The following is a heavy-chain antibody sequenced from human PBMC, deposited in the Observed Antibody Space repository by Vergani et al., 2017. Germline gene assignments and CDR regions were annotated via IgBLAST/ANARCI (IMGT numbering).Heavy chain of an antibody. J-gene: IGHJ5*02. CDR1: GGSISSSSYY. V-gene: IGHV4-39*01. CDR2: IYNSGST. Sequence: QLQLQESGPGLVKPSETLSLTCTVSGGSISSSSYYWGWIRQPPGKGLEWIGSIYNSGSTYYNPSLKSRVTISLDTSKNQFSLKLSSVTAADTAVYYCASIDYADNWFDPWGQGTLVTVSS. CDR3: ASIDYADNWFDP. D-gene: IGHD4-17*01.